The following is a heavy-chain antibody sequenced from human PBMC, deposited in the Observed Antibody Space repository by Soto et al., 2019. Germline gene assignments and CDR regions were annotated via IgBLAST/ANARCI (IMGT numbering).Heavy chain of an antibody. Sequence: QVQLVESGGGVVQPGRSLRLSCAASGFTFSSYGMHWVRQAPGKGLEWVAVISYDGSNKYYADSVKGRFTISRDNSKNTLYLQMNSLRAEDTAVYYCAKDARRFLEWLSHVDYWGQGTLVTVSS. J-gene: IGHJ4*02. V-gene: IGHV3-30*18. CDR2: ISYDGSNK. CDR3: AKDARRFLEWLSHVDY. CDR1: GFTFSSYG. D-gene: IGHD3-3*01.